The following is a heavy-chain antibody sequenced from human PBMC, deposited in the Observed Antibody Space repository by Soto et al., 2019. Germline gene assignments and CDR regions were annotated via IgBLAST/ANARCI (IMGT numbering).Heavy chain of an antibody. CDR1: GGSISSGDYY. V-gene: IGHV4-30-4*01. J-gene: IGHJ4*02. D-gene: IGHD3-22*01. Sequence: SETLSLTCTVSGGSISSGDYYWSWIRQPPGKGLEWIGYIYYSGSTYYNPSLKSRVTISVDTSKNQFSLKLSSVTAADTAVYYCARVPKGDKYYYDGSGYYYGLFDYWGQGTLVTV. CDR3: ARVPKGDKYYYDGSGYYYGLFDY. CDR2: IYYSGST.